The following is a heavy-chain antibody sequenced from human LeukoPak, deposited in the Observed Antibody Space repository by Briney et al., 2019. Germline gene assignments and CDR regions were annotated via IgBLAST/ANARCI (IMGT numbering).Heavy chain of an antibody. CDR2: TYYRSKWYN. V-gene: IGHV6-1*01. CDR3: ARAGLDYYGSGSYVYYYYYGMDV. Sequence: SQTLSLTCAISGDSVSSNSAAWNWIRQSPSRGLEWLGRTYYRSKWYNDYAVSVKSRITINPDTSKNQFSLQLNSVTPEDTAVYYCARAGLDYYGSGSYVYYYYYGMDVWGQGTTVTVSS. D-gene: IGHD3-10*01. J-gene: IGHJ6*02. CDR1: GDSVSSNSAA.